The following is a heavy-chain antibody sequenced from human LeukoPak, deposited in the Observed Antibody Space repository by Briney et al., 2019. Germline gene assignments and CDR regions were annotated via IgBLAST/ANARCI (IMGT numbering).Heavy chain of an antibody. Sequence: GGSLRLSCAASGFTFSSYNMNWVRQAPGKGLEWVSCISSSDSAMYYADSVKGRFTISRDNARNSLYQQMNSLRAEDTAVYFCARRMEQLSGFDYWGQGTLVTVSS. CDR1: GFTFSSYN. CDR3: ARRMEQLSGFDY. J-gene: IGHJ4*02. D-gene: IGHD6-13*01. V-gene: IGHV3-48*01. CDR2: ISSSDSAM.